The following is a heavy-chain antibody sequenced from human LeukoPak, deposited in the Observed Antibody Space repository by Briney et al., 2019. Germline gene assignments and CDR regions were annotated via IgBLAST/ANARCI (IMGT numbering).Heavy chain of an antibody. Sequence: GGSLRLSCAASGFTFSSFWMSWVRQAPGKGLEWVANIKTDGSEKYYVDSVKGRFTISRDNAKNSLSLQMNNLSAEDTAVYYCTRDWGGVAAGIDYWGQGTLVTVSS. CDR1: GFTFSSFW. CDR3: TRDWGGVAAGIDY. V-gene: IGHV3-7*01. CDR2: IKTDGSEK. J-gene: IGHJ4*02. D-gene: IGHD6-13*01.